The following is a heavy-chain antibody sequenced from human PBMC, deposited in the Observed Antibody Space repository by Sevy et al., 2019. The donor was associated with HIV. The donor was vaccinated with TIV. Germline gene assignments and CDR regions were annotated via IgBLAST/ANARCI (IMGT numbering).Heavy chain of an antibody. CDR2: INPSSGGT. D-gene: IGHD2-15*01. J-gene: IGHJ5*02. CDR1: GYTFTYYY. CDR3: ARQVDNWFDP. V-gene: IGHV1-2*02. Sequence: ASVKVSCETSGYTFTYYYIHWVRQAPGQGLEWMGWINPSSGGTQYAQKFQGRVSVTSDTSRRTSYMELRRLRSDDTALYYCARQVDNWFDPWGQGTPVTVFS.